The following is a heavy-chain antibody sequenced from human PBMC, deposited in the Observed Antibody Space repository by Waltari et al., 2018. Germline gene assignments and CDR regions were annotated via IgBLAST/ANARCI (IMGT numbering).Heavy chain of an antibody. Sequence: EVQLLESGGGLVQPGGSLRLSCAASGFTFSSSAMSWVRPAPGKGLEWVSAISGSGGRTYYADSVNGRFTISRDNSKNTLYLQMNSLRAEDTAVYYCAKDRRIAAAGTRRDWFDPWGQGTLVTVSS. CDR1: GFTFSSSA. J-gene: IGHJ5*02. D-gene: IGHD6-13*01. CDR2: ISGSGGRT. V-gene: IGHV3-23*01. CDR3: AKDRRIAAAGTRRDWFDP.